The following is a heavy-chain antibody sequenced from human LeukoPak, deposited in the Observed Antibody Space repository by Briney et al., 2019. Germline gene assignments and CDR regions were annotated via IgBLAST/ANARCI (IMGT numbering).Heavy chain of an antibody. CDR2: ITSAGAT. CDR1: GFTVTRNY. Sequence: GGSLRLSCAASGFTVTRNYMSWARLAPGKGLEWVSIITSAGATHYSTSVKGRFTISRDSSKNTVYLEMNSLRAEDTAVYYCATRELSGYYYGMDVWGQGTTVTVSS. J-gene: IGHJ6*02. V-gene: IGHV3-66*01. D-gene: IGHD1-1*01. CDR3: ATRELSGYYYGMDV.